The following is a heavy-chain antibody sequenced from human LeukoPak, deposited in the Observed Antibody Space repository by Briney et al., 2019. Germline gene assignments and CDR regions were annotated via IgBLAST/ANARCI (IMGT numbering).Heavy chain of an antibody. CDR3: ARADYTIFGVVTTGPFDY. CDR2: IYYSGST. CDR1: GVSISSYY. V-gene: IGHV4-59*01. J-gene: IGHJ4*02. D-gene: IGHD3-3*01. Sequence: PSETLSLTRTVSGVSISSYYWSWIRQPPGKGLEWIGYIYYSGSTNYNHSLKSRVTISVDTSKNQFSLKLSSVTAADTAVYYCARADYTIFGVVTTGPFDYWGQGTLVTVSS.